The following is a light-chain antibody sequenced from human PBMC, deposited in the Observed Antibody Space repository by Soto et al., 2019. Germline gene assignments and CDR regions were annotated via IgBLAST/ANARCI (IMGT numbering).Light chain of an antibody. CDR2: GAS. CDR3: QQYNNSPEYT. CDR1: QSVSSSY. V-gene: IGKV3-20*01. Sequence: EIVLTQSPGTLSLSPGERATLSCRASQSVSSSYLAWYQQKPGQAPRLLIYGASNRATGIPDRFSGSGSGTDFTLTISRLEPEDLAVYFCQQYNNSPEYTFGQGTKLEIK. J-gene: IGKJ2*01.